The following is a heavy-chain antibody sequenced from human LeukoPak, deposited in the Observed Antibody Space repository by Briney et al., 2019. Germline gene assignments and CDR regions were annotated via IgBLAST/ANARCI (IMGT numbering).Heavy chain of an antibody. D-gene: IGHD3-10*01. V-gene: IGHV1-2*02. J-gene: IGHJ4*02. Sequence: ASVKVSCKASGYTFTGRNLHWVRQAPGQGLEWMGWINPNSGDTNYAQKFQGRVTMTRDTSISTAYMELSTLRSDDTAVFYCARRHGSGSDYRGVDYWGQGTLVTVPS. CDR1: GYTFTGRN. CDR2: INPNSGDT. CDR3: ARRHGSGSDYRGVDY.